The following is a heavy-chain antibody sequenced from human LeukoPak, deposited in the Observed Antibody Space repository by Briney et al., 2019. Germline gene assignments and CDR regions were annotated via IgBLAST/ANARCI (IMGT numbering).Heavy chain of an antibody. CDR3: ARQLRYFDWRIDY. Sequence: SETLSLTCTVSGGSISSHYWSWIRQPPGKGLEWIGYIHYSGSTNYNPSLKSRVTISVDTSKNQFSLKLRTVTAADTAVYYCARQLRYFDWRIDYWGQGTLVTVSS. V-gene: IGHV4-59*11. CDR2: IHYSGST. CDR1: GGSISSHY. D-gene: IGHD3-9*01. J-gene: IGHJ4*02.